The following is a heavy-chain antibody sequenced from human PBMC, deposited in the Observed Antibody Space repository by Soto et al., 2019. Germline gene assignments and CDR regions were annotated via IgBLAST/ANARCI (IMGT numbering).Heavy chain of an antibody. CDR1: GGSISSRNR. CDR3: ANTRGLGLMDA. D-gene: IGHD2-2*01. J-gene: IGHJ6*03. V-gene: IGHV4-4*02. Sequence: QVHLLESGPGLVEPSGTLSLTCTVSGGSISSRNRWSWVRQSPGKGLEWIGEVSHSGSTNSNPSLKGRVTISLDKSNNQFSLNLESMTAADAAVHFCANTRGLGLMDAWGKGTTVVVSS. CDR2: VSHSGST.